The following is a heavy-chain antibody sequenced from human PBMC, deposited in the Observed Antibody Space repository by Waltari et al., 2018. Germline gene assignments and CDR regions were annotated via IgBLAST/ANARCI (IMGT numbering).Heavy chain of an antibody. V-gene: IGHV4-61*02. CDR1: GGSIRSGSYY. Sequence: QVQLQESGPGLVKTSQTLSLTCPVSGGSIRSGSYYWSWIRQPAGKGLEWIGRIYTSGSTNYNPSLKSRVTISVDTSKNQFSLKLSSVTAADTAVYYCARGYSSGPVAYWGQGTLVTVSS. J-gene: IGHJ4*02. D-gene: IGHD6-19*01. CDR3: ARGYSSGPVAY. CDR2: IYTSGST.